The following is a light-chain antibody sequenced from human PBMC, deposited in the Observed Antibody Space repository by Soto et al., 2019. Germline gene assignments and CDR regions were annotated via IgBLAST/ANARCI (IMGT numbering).Light chain of an antibody. CDR1: PDIHNY. CDR2: DVS. V-gene: IGKV1-33*01. CDR3: QQYDNLPWT. Sequence: DIQLTQSPSSLSASVGDRVTITCQASPDIHNYLNWYPQKPGKAPKRLNSDVSKLETGVPSRISGSGSGTDFTLTISNLQPEDFATYHCQQYDNLPWTFGQGTKVEIK. J-gene: IGKJ1*01.